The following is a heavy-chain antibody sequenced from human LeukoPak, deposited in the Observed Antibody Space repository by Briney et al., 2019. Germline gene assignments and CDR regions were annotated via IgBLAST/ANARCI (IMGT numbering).Heavy chain of an antibody. Sequence: PSETLSLTCTVSGGSISSYYWSWIRQPPGKGLEWIGYIYYSGSTNYNPSLKSRVTISVDTSKNQFSLKLQSVTAADTAVYYCARVKGQLVLDYYFDYWGQGTLVTVSS. D-gene: IGHD6-6*01. CDR1: GGSISSYY. V-gene: IGHV4-59*01. CDR2: IYYSGST. J-gene: IGHJ4*02. CDR3: ARVKGQLVLDYYFDY.